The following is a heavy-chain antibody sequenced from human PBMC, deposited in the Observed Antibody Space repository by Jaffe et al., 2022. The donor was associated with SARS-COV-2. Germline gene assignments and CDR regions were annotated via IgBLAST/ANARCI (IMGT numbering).Heavy chain of an antibody. J-gene: IGHJ6*02. CDR2: ISYDGSNK. CDR3: AKDALTKAGGYGMDV. CDR1: GFTFSSYG. V-gene: IGHV3-30*18. Sequence: QVQLVESGGGVVQPGRSLRLSCAASGFTFSSYGMHWVRQAPGKGLEWVAVISYDGSNKYYADSVKGRFTISRDNSKNTLYLQMNSLRAEDTAVYYCAKDALTKAGGYGMDVWGQGTTVTVSS. D-gene: IGHD2-8*01.